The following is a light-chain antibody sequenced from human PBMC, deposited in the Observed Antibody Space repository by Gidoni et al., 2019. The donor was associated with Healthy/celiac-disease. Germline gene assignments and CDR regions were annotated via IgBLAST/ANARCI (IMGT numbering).Light chain of an antibody. Sequence: DIQMTQSPSSLSASVGDRVTITCRASQSISSYLNWYQQKPGKAPKLLIYAASSLQSGVPSRFSGSGSWTDFTLTIISLQPADFATYYCQQSYSTPWTFGQGTKVEIK. CDR2: AAS. V-gene: IGKV1-39*01. CDR3: QQSYSTPWT. J-gene: IGKJ1*01. CDR1: QSISSY.